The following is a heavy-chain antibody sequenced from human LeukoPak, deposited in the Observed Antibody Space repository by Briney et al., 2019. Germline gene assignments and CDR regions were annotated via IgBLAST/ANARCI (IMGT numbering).Heavy chain of an antibody. Sequence: SETLSLTCTVSGGSISSYYWSWIRQPPGKGLEWIGYIYYSGSTNYDPSLKSRVTISVDTSKNQFSLKLSSVTAADTAVYYCARAYYDSSGYYIDYWGQGTLVTVSS. CDR2: IYYSGST. V-gene: IGHV4-59*01. CDR3: ARAYYDSSGYYIDY. CDR1: GGSISSYY. J-gene: IGHJ4*02. D-gene: IGHD3-22*01.